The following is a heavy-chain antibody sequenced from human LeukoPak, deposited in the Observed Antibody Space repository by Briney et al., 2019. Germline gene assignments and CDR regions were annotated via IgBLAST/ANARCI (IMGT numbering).Heavy chain of an antibody. CDR2: IYHSGST. J-gene: IGHJ4*02. V-gene: IGHV4-38-2*01. D-gene: IGHD6-13*01. Sequence: PSETLSLTCAVSGYSISSGYYWGWIRQPPGKGLEWIGSIYHSGSTYYNPSLKSRVTISVDTSKNQFSLKLSSVPAADTAVYYCARRHPNSSRLSRPMYFDYWGQGTLVTVSS. CDR1: GYSISSGYY. CDR3: ARRHPNSSRLSRPMYFDY.